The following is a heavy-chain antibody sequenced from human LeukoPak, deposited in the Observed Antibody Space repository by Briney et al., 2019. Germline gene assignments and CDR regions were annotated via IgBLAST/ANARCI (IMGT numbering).Heavy chain of an antibody. CDR1: GYTFTGYY. CDR2: INPNSGGT. CDR3: ARLYYDFWSGYDKGFDY. Sequence: ASVKVSCKASGYTFTGYYMHRVRQAPGQGLEWMGWINPNSGGTNYAQKFQGRVTMTRDTSISTAYMELSRLRSDDTAVYYCARLYYDFWSGYDKGFDYWGQGTLVTVSS. V-gene: IGHV1-2*02. J-gene: IGHJ4*02. D-gene: IGHD3-3*01.